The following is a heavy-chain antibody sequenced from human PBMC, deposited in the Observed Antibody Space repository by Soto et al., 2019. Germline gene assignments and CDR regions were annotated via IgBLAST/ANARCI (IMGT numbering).Heavy chain of an antibody. Sequence: TSETLPLTCTVAGGSISNRGYYWSWIRKNPGKGLEWIGYIYYSGSTYYNPSLKSRVTISVDTSKNQFSLKLSSVTAADTAVYYCARDPTPWGQRTLVTVSS. V-gene: IGHV4-31*03. J-gene: IGHJ5*02. CDR1: GGSISNRGYY. CDR3: ARDPTP. CDR2: IYYSGST.